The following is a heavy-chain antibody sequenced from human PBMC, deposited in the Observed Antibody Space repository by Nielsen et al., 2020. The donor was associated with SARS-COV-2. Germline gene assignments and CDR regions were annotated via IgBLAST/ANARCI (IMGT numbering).Heavy chain of an antibody. Sequence: SVKVSCKASGGTFSSYAISWVRQAPGQGLEWMGGIIPIFGTANYAQKFQGRVTITADESTSTAYMELSSLRSEDTAVYYCAGQYSGSYSPHSPPFSYFDYWGQGTLVTVSS. V-gene: IGHV1-69*13. D-gene: IGHD1-26*01. J-gene: IGHJ4*02. CDR3: AGQYSGSYSPHSPPFSYFDY. CDR1: GGTFSSYA. CDR2: IIPIFGTA.